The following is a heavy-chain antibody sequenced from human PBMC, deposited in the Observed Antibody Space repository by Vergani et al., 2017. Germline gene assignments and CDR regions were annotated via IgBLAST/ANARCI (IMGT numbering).Heavy chain of an antibody. CDR2: IYYSGST. V-gene: IGHV4-59*01. CDR3: ARVHYYDSSGYANLFDP. CDR1: GCSISSYY. Sequence: QVQLQESGPGLVKPSETLSLTCTVSGCSISSYYWSWIRQPPGKGLEWIVYIYYSGSTNYNPSLKRRVLISVDTSKNQFFLKLRSVTAADTAVYYCARVHYYDSSGYANLFDPWGQGTLVTVSS. J-gene: IGHJ5*02. D-gene: IGHD3-22*01.